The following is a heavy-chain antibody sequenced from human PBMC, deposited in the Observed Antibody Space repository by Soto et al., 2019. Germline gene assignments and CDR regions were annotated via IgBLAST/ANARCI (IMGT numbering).Heavy chain of an antibody. J-gene: IGHJ4*02. CDR1: GCSFTSYY. V-gene: IGHV1-46*01. Sequence: GASVKGSCKASGCSFTSYYMHWGRKAPGQGLEWMGIINPSGGSTSYAQKFQGRVTMTRDTSTSTVYMELSSLRSEDTAVYYCATEYYYDSSGYYPTPFDYWGQGTLVTVSS. CDR2: INPSGGST. CDR3: ATEYYYDSSGYYPTPFDY. D-gene: IGHD3-22*01.